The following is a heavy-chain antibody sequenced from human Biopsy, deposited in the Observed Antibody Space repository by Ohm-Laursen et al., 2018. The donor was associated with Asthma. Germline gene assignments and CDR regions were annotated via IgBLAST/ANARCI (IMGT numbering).Heavy chain of an antibody. D-gene: IGHD3-22*01. CDR1: PGSFSGFY. CDR3: ARAQDYYDSRGYYRSFDY. J-gene: IGHJ4*02. V-gene: IGHV4-31*11. CDR2: IYYSGST. Sequence: TLSLTWDVYPGSFSGFYWTWIRQHPGKGLEWIGFIYYSGSTYYNPSLKSRVSISIDTSKNQFSLKLSSVTAADTAVYYCARAQDYYDSRGYYRSFDYWGQGTLVTVSS.